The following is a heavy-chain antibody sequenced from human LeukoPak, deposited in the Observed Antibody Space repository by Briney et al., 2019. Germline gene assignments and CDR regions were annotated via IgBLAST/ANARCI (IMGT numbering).Heavy chain of an antibody. V-gene: IGHV3-11*04. Sequence: GGSLRLSCAASGFRFDSFYMGWIRQVPGKGLDYIALISASGAVPYYAESVKGRFTISRENTKNSVSLQMNNLSADDTAVYYCARSLIVASEDYWGQGTLVTVSS. CDR2: ISASGAVP. CDR1: GFRFDSFY. J-gene: IGHJ4*02. D-gene: IGHD3-22*01. CDR3: ARSLIVASEDY.